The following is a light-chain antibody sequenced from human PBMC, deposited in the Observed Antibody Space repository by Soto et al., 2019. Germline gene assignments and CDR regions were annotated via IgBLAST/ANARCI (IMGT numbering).Light chain of an antibody. Sequence: DIQMTQSPSTLSASVGDRVTITCRASQSVRGSLAWYQQQPGKAPKLLIYDVSNLESGVPSRFSAFGSGTEFTLSISSLQPDDCGTYSCQQFYMVWTFGQGTRVDLK. J-gene: IGKJ1*01. CDR2: DVS. CDR3: QQFYMVWT. CDR1: QSVRGS. V-gene: IGKV1-5*01.